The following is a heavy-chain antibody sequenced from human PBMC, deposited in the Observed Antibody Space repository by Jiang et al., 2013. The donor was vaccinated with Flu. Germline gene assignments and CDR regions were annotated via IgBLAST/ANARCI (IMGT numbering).Heavy chain of an antibody. J-gene: IGHJ3*02. D-gene: IGHD5-18*01. V-gene: IGHV1-2*04. CDR1: GYTFTGYY. CDR2: INPNSGGT. CDR3: AREANVDTAMVRADAFDI. Sequence: SVKVSCKASGYTFTGYYMHWVRQAPGQGLEWMGWINPNSGGTNYAQKFQGWVTMTRDTSISTAYMELSRLRSDDTAVYYCAREANVDTAMVRADAFDIWGQGTMVTVSS.